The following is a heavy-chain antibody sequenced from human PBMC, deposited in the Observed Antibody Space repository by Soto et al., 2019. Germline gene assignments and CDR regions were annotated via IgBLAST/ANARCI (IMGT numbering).Heavy chain of an antibody. CDR1: GFTFSSYA. Sequence: EVQLLESGGGSVQPGKSLRLSCAASGFTFSSYAMSWVRQAPGKGLEWVSVISGSGGSTYYADSVKGRFTISRDNSKNTRELQMNNLRAEDTAVYYWAKGLPERRSAYYRDNWFDPWGQGTLVTVSS. CDR2: ISGSGGST. V-gene: IGHV3-23*01. D-gene: IGHD3-3*01. J-gene: IGHJ5*02. CDR3: AKGLPERRSAYYRDNWFDP.